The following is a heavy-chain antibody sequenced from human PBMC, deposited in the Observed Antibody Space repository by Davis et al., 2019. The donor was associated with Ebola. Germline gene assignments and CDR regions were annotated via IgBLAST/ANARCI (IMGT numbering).Heavy chain of an antibody. D-gene: IGHD2-8*01. Sequence: MPSETLSLTCTVSGGSISSYYWSWIRQPPGKGLEWIGYIYYSGITNYNPSLKSRVTISVDTSKNQFSLKLSSVTAADTAVYYCARIVKYCIDAVCQNWFDPWGQGTLVTVSS. V-gene: IGHV4-59*01. CDR3: ARIVKYCIDAVCQNWFDP. CDR1: GGSISSYY. J-gene: IGHJ5*02. CDR2: IYYSGIT.